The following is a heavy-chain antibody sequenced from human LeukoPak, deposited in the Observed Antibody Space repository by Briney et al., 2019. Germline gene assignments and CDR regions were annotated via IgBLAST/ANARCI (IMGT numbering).Heavy chain of an antibody. Sequence: PGGSLRLSCAASGFTFSSYAMSWVRQAPGKGLEWVSAISGSGGSTDYAAPVKGRFTISRDDSKNTLYLQMSSLKTEDTAMYYCSTGAGSFDFWGQGTLVTVSS. CDR3: STGAGSFDF. J-gene: IGHJ4*02. CDR2: ISGSGGST. D-gene: IGHD3-10*01. V-gene: IGHV3-23*01. CDR1: GFTFSSYA.